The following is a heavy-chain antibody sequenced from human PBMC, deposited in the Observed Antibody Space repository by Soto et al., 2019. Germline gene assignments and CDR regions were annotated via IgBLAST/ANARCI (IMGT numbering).Heavy chain of an antibody. V-gene: IGHV4-39*01. D-gene: IGHD4-17*01. J-gene: IGHJ4*02. CDR1: GGSISSSSYY. CDR3: ARPTTVNIFDY. CDR2: IYYSGST. Sequence: PSETLSLTCTVSGGSISSSSYYWGWIRQPPGKGLEWIGSIYYSGSTYYKPSLKSRVTISVDTSKNQFSLKLSSVTAADTAVYYCARPTTVNIFDYWGQGTLVTVSS.